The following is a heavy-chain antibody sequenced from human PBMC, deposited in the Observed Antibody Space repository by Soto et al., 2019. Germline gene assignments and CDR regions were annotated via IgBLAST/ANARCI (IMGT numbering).Heavy chain of an antibody. CDR2: TNPSGGST. J-gene: IGHJ6*02. CDR1: GYTFTSYH. D-gene: IGHD6-6*01. V-gene: IGHV1-46*01. CDR3: ARGSSSSHYYYYGMDV. Sequence: QVQLVQSGAEVKKPGASVKVSCKASGYTFTSYHMHWVRQAPGQGLEWMGITNPSGGSTSYAQKCQGRDTMTRDTSTSTVYMELSSLRSEDTAVYYCARGSSSSHYYYYGMDVWGQGTTVTVSS.